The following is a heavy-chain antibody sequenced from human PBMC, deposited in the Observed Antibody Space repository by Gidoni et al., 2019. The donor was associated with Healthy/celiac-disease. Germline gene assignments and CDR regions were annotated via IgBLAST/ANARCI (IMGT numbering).Heavy chain of an antibody. D-gene: IGHD3-22*01. Sequence: QVQLVQSGAEVKKPGASVKVSCKASGYTFTSYAMQWVRQAPGQRLEWIGWINAGNGNTKYSQKFQGRVTITRDTSASTAYMELSSLRSEDTAVYYCASGYYDSSGYSLFDYWGQGTLVTVSS. CDR1: GYTFTSYA. CDR3: ASGYYDSSGYSLFDY. V-gene: IGHV1-3*01. CDR2: INAGNGNT. J-gene: IGHJ4*02.